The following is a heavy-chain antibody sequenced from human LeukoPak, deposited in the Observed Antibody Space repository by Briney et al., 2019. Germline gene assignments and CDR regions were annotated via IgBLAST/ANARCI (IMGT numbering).Heavy chain of an antibody. CDR1: GYTFISYG. V-gene: IGHV1-18*01. CDR2: ISVYNGNT. Sequence: ASVKVSCKASGYTFISYGISWVRQAPGQGLEWMGWISVYNGNTNYAQKLQGRVTMTTDTSTSTAYMELRSLRSDDTAVYYCARWRGVYYYDSSGAHAFDIWGQGTMVTVSS. J-gene: IGHJ3*02. CDR3: ARWRGVYYYDSSGAHAFDI. D-gene: IGHD3-22*01.